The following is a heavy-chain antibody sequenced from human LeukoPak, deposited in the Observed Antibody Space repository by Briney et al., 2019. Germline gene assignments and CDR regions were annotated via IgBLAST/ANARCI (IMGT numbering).Heavy chain of an antibody. D-gene: IGHD3-3*01. CDR1: GFSFSTYG. J-gene: IGHJ5*02. CDR3: AKSTLITVFGVPPPDA. CDR2: LSYNGGIE. Sequence: GRSLRLSCAASGFSFSTYGMHWVRQAPGKGLEWVAVLSYNGGIEYYADSVKGRFTISRDNSKNTLYLQMNSLRAEDTALYYCAKSTLITVFGVPPPDAWGQETLVTVSS. V-gene: IGHV3-30*18.